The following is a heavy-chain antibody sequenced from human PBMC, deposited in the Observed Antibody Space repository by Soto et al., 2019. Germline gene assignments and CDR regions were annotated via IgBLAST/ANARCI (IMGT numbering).Heavy chain of an antibody. CDR3: ATMKGGYQSYYYGMDV. CDR1: GGTFTSYA. V-gene: IGHV1-69*12. D-gene: IGHD3-16*02. J-gene: IGHJ6*02. CDR2: IIPIFGTA. Sequence: QAQLVQSGAEVKKPGSSVKVSCKASGGTFTSYAISWVRQAPGQGLEWVGGIIPIFGTADYAQKFQGRVTITADESTSTAYMELSSLRSEDTAVYYCATMKGGYQSYYYGMDVWGQGTTVTVSS.